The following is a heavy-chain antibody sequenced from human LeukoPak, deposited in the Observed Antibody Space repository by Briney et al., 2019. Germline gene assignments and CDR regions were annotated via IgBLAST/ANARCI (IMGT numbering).Heavy chain of an antibody. CDR3: ARVLTRYYYYMDV. CDR1: GFTVSSNY. CDR2: IYSGGST. V-gene: IGHV3-66*01. D-gene: IGHD4/OR15-4a*01. Sequence: GGSLRLYCAASGFTVSSNYMSWVRQAPGKGLEWVSVIYSGGSTYYADSVKGRFTISRDNSKNTLYLQMNSLRAEDTAVYYCARVLTRYYYYMDVWGKGTTVTTSS. J-gene: IGHJ6*03.